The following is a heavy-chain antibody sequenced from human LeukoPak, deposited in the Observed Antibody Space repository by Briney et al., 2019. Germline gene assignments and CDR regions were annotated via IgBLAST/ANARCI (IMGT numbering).Heavy chain of an antibody. Sequence: GGSLRLSCAASGFTFSSYSMNWVRRAPGKGLEWVSSISSSSSYIYYADSVKGRFTISRDNAKNSLYLQMNSLRAEDTAVYYCARPYSSGLDAFDIWGQGTMVTVSS. CDR3: ARPYSSGLDAFDI. CDR2: ISSSSSYI. J-gene: IGHJ3*02. D-gene: IGHD6-19*01. CDR1: GFTFSSYS. V-gene: IGHV3-21*01.